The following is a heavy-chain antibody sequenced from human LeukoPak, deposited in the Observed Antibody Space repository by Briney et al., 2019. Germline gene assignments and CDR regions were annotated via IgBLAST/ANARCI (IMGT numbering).Heavy chain of an antibody. CDR1: GFTFSSYA. CDR3: AKGKVQQWGVPEY. CDR2: ISDSGGLT. V-gene: IGHV3-23*01. J-gene: IGHJ4*02. D-gene: IGHD1-26*01. Sequence: GGSQRLSCAASGFTFSSYAMSWVRQAPGEGLEWVADISDSGGLTHYADSVKGRFTISRDNSNNTLYLQVNSLRAEDTAVYYCAKGKVQQWGVPEYWGQGTLLTVSS.